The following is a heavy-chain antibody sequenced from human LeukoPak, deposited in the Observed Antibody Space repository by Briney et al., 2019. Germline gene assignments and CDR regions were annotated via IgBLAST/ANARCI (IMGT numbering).Heavy chain of an antibody. CDR3: AIERHSSGKAGTFNF. CDR2: TSYDGSIK. V-gene: IGHV3-30-3*01. D-gene: IGHD6-25*01. CDR1: GVTFTTYS. J-gene: IGHJ3*01. Sequence: GGSLRLSCAASGVTFTTYSMHWVRQAPGRGLEWVSVTSYDGSIKVYADSVKGRFTISRDNSENTLYLQMNSLKFEDTAMYYCAIERHSSGKAGTFNFWGRGTMVTISS.